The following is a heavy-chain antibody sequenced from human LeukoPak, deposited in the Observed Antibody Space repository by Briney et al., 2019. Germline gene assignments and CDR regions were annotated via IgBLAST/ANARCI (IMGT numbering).Heavy chain of an antibody. CDR3: ARLDYYYYMDV. Sequence: KPSETLSLTCAVSGYSISSGYYWGWIRQPPGKGLEWIGSIYHSGSTYYNPSLKSRVTISVDTSKNQFSLKLSSVTAADTAVYYCARLDYYYYMDVWGKGTTVTVCS. CDR1: GYSISSGYY. J-gene: IGHJ6*03. V-gene: IGHV4-38-2*01. CDR2: IYHSGST.